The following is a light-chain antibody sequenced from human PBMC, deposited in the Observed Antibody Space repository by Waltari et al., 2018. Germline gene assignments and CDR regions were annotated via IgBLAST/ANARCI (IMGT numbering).Light chain of an antibody. V-gene: IGKV3-11*01. CDR3: QQRSNWPPLT. CDR1: QSVSSS. J-gene: IGKJ4*01. CDR2: AAS. Sequence: EIVLTQSPATLSLSPGERATLSCRASQSVSSSLAWYQQKPGQDPRLLIYAASNRATGIPARFSGSGSGTDFTLTIRSLEPEDFAVYYCQQRSNWPPLTFGGGTKVEIK.